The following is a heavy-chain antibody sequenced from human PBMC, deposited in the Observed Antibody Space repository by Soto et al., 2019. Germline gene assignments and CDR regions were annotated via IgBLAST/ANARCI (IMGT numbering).Heavy chain of an antibody. CDR2: IYPGDSDT. J-gene: IGHJ6*02. V-gene: IGHV5-51*01. D-gene: IGHD2-2*01. CDR3: ARHYCSSTSCYPVYYYYYGMDV. Sequence: LKISCKGSGYSFTSYWIVWVRHMPGKGLEWMGIIYPGDSDTRYSPSFQGQVTISADKSISTAYLQWSSLKASDTAMYYCARHYCSSTSCYPVYYYYYGMDVWGQGTTVTVSS. CDR1: GYSFTSYW.